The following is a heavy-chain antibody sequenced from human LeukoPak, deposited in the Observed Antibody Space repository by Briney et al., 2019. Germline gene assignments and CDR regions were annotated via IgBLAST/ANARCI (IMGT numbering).Heavy chain of an antibody. Sequence: SETLSLTCTVSGGSISSSSYSWVWIRQPPGKGLEWIGSIFFSGSTYYNPSLKSRVTISLDTSKNQFSLRLSSVTAADTAVYYCATWRTAKTGFDYWGQGTLVTVSS. CDR2: IFFSGST. V-gene: IGHV4-39*01. CDR1: GGSISSSSYS. D-gene: IGHD1-1*01. CDR3: ATWRTAKTGFDY. J-gene: IGHJ4*02.